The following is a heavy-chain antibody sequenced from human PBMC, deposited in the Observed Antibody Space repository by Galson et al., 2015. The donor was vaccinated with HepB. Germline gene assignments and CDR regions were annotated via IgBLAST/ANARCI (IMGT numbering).Heavy chain of an antibody. CDR1: GYTFIDYH. CDR3: AKVKLMGV. D-gene: IGHD3-16*01. V-gene: IGHV1-2*02. CDR2: INPNTGGT. J-gene: IGHJ4*02. Sequence: SVKVSCKASGYTFIDYHIHWVRQAPGQGLEWMGCINPNTGGTTYAQKFRGRVTMTRDTSNNTAYMEVSGLRSDDTAVYYCAKVKLMGVWGQGTLVTVSS.